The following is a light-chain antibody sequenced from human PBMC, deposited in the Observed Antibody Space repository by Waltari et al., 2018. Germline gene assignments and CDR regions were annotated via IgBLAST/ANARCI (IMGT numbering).Light chain of an antibody. CDR1: QDISHY. CDR2: DAS. J-gene: IGKJ3*01. V-gene: IGKV1-33*01. Sequence: DIQMTQSPSSLSASVGDRVTITCQSSQDISHYLNWYHQRPGQAPNLLIHDASNLEPGGPSRFSGRQSRTQFTLTISDLQPEDIGTYYCQRYDNLPMFAFGPGTKVDVK. CDR3: QRYDNLPMFA.